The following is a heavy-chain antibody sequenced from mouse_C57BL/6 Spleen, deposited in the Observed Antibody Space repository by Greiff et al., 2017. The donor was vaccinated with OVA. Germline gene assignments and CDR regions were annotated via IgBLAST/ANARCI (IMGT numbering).Heavy chain of an antibody. CDR1: GFSLTSYG. J-gene: IGHJ3*01. CDR2: IWGVGST. Sequence: VQLQESGPGLVAPSQSLSITCTVSGFSLTSYGVNWVRQSPGKGLEWLGVIWGVGSTNYNSALKSRLSISKDNSKSQVFLKMNSLQTDDTAMDYCATYYDYDGTWFDYWGQGTLVTVSA. CDR3: ATYYDYDGTWFDY. V-gene: IGHV2-6*01. D-gene: IGHD2-4*01.